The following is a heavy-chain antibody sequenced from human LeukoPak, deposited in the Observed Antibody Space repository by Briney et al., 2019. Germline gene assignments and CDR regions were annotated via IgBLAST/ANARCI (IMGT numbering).Heavy chain of an antibody. CDR3: AKEGAYPIVTYDS. J-gene: IGHJ5*01. D-gene: IGHD4-11*01. CDR2: IKQDGSEK. Sequence: GGSLRLSCAASGFTFSNYWMNWVRQAPGKGLEWVANIKQDGSEKFHVDSVKGRFTISRDNTKNSLYLQMNSLRAEDTAVYYCAKEGAYPIVTYDSWGQGTLVTVSP. V-gene: IGHV3-7*01. CDR1: GFTFSNYW.